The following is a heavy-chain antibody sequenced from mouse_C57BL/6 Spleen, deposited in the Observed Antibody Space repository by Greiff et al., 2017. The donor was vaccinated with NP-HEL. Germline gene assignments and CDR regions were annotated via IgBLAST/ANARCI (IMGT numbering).Heavy chain of an antibody. J-gene: IGHJ3*01. CDR1: GYTFTSYW. V-gene: IGHV1-52*01. Sequence: QVQLQQPGAELVRPGSSVKLSCKASGYTFTSYWMHWVKQRPIQGLEWIGNIDPSDSDTHYNQKFKDKATLTVDKSSSTAYMKLSSLTSEDSAVYYWARYYYGSSYPAWFAYWGQGTLVTVSA. CDR2: IDPSDSDT. CDR3: ARYYYGSSYPAWFAY. D-gene: IGHD1-1*01.